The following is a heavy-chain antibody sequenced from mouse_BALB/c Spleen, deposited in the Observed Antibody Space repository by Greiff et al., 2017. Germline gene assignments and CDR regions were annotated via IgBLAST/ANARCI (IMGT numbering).Heavy chain of an antibody. V-gene: IGHV1-80*01. Sequence: QVHVKQSGAELVRPGSSVKISCKASGYAFSSYWMNWVKQRPGQGLEWIGQIYPGDGDTNYNGKFKGKATLTADKSSSTAYMQLSSLTSEDSAVYFCARLSMITTEAFDYWGQGTTLTVSS. CDR2: IYPGDGDT. D-gene: IGHD2-4*01. CDR3: ARLSMITTEAFDY. J-gene: IGHJ2*01. CDR1: GYAFSSYW.